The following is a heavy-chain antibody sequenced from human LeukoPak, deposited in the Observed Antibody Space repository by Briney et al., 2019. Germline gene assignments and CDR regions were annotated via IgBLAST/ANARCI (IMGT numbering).Heavy chain of an antibody. CDR2: ISWNSGNI. Sequence: GRSLRLSCAASGFTFDDYAMHWVRQAPGKGLEWVSGISWNSGNIGYADSVKGRFTISRDNAKNSLYLQMNSLRAEDTALYYCANGVGIFSVGRDWGQGTLVTVSS. D-gene: IGHD2-15*01. CDR3: ANGVGIFSVGRD. J-gene: IGHJ4*02. V-gene: IGHV3-9*01. CDR1: GFTFDDYA.